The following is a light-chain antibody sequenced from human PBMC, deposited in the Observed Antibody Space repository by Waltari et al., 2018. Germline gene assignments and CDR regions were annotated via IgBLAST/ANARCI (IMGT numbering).Light chain of an antibody. J-gene: IGKJ1*01. V-gene: IGKV2D-29*01. CDR2: EAS. CDR1: QSLLYRDGKTY. CDR3: MQTVEFPWT. Sequence: DIVMTQTPLSLSVTPGQPASISCKSSQSLLYRDGKTYFYWCLEKACQPPQVLMYEASKRFSGVPDRFSGSASGTDFTLKISRVEPEDVGIYYCMQTVEFPWTFGQGTKVEIK.